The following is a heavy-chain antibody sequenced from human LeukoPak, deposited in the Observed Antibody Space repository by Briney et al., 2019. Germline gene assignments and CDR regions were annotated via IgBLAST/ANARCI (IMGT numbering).Heavy chain of an antibody. Sequence: SETLSLTCTVSGGSISSGDYYWSWIRQPPGKGLEWIGYIYYSGSTYYNPSLKSRVTISVDTSKNQFSLKLSSVTAADTAVYYCARYYYGSGSYYNAFDYWGQGTLVTVSS. J-gene: IGHJ4*02. V-gene: IGHV4-30-4*01. D-gene: IGHD3-10*01. CDR1: GGSISSGDYY. CDR3: ARYYYGSGSYYNAFDY. CDR2: IYYSGST.